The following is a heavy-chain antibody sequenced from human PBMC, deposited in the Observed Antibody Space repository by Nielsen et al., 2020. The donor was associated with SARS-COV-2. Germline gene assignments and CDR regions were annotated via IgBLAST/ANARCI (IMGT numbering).Heavy chain of an antibody. D-gene: IGHD3-16*01. J-gene: IGHJ6*02. Sequence: GESLKISCAASGFTFDDYAMHWVRQAPGKGLEWVAVIWYDGSNKYYADSVKGRFTISRDNSKSTLYLQMNSLRAEDTAVYYCARERFGGGMDVWGQGTTVTVSS. CDR1: GFTFDDYA. CDR3: ARERFGGGMDV. V-gene: IGHV3-33*08. CDR2: IWYDGSNK.